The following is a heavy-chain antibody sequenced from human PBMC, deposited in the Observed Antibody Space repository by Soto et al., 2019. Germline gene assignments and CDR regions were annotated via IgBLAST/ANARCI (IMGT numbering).Heavy chain of an antibody. Sequence: PGGSLRLSCAASGFTFRHYSMHWVRQAPGKGLEWVAYISTSSSPRYYADSVKGRFTISRDNAKNSVSLQMNTLRVEDTAVYYCAREDSIIIPAVSDFWGQGTLVTVSS. CDR2: ISTSSSPR. CDR3: AREDSIIIPAVSDF. CDR1: GFTFRHYS. V-gene: IGHV3-48*04. D-gene: IGHD2-2*01. J-gene: IGHJ4*02.